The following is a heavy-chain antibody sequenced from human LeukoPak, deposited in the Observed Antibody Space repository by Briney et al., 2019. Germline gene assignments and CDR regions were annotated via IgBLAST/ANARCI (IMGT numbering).Heavy chain of an antibody. CDR3: ARVSGSGSYYYYMDV. D-gene: IGHD3-10*01. V-gene: IGHV3-21*04. Sequence: GGSLRLSCAASGFTFSSYSMNWVRQAPGKGLEWVSSISSSSSYIYYADSVKGRFTISRDNAKNSLYLQMNSLRAEDTALYHCARVSGSGSYYYYMDVWGKGTTVTISS. CDR2: ISSSSSYI. CDR1: GFTFSSYS. J-gene: IGHJ6*03.